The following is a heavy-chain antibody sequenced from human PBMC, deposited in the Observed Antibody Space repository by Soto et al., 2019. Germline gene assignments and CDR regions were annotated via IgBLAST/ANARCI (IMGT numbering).Heavy chain of an antibody. V-gene: IGHV3-7*04. J-gene: IGHJ4*02. Sequence: EVQLVESGGDLVQPGGSLRLSCAASGFTFSRFWMPWVRQAQGKGLEWVANINPDGSEKYSVDSVKGRFTIYRDNVKNSLYLQMNNLRAEDTAVYFCARGYTSSPLFEDYFDYWGQGALVTVSS. CDR3: ARGYTSSPLFEDYFDY. CDR1: GFTFSRFW. D-gene: IGHD6-13*01. CDR2: INPDGSEK.